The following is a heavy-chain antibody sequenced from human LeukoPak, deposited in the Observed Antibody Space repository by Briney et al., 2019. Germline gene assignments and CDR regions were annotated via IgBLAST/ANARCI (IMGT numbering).Heavy chain of an antibody. V-gene: IGHV1-18*01. Sequence: ASVKVSCKASGYTFTSYGISWVRQAPGQGLEWIGWISAYNGNTNYAQKLQGRVTMTTDTSTSTAYMELRSLRSDDTAVYYCARDRRQYYDFWSGYYAIDYWGQGTLVTVSS. CDR3: ARDRRQYYDFWSGYYAIDY. D-gene: IGHD3-3*01. CDR2: ISAYNGNT. J-gene: IGHJ4*02. CDR1: GYTFTSYG.